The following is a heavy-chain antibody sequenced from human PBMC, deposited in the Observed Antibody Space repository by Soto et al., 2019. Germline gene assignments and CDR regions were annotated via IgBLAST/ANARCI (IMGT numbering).Heavy chain of an antibody. D-gene: IGHD3-16*02. CDR3: AREDGRVPLYVINRIYRMDV. CDR2: INPNSGGT. Sequence: ASVKVSCKASGYTFTGYYMHWVRQAPGQGXEWMGWINPNSGGTNYAQKFQGRVTMTRDTSISTAYMELSRLRSDDTAVYYCAREDGRVPLYVINRIYRMDVWGQGTTVTVSS. CDR1: GYTFTGYY. V-gene: IGHV1-2*02. J-gene: IGHJ6*02.